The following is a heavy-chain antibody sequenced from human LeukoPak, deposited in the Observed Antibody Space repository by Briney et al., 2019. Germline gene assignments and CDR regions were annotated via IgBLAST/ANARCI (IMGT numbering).Heavy chain of an antibody. CDR2: INTNTGNP. Sequence: ASVKVSCKVSGDTLTELSMHWVRQAPGQGLEWMGWINTNTGNPTYAQGFTGRFVFSLDTSVSTAYLQISSLNAEDTAVYYCVTRDGVSSGFFNLDYWGQGTLVTVSS. D-gene: IGHD3-22*01. CDR3: VTRDGVSSGFFNLDY. J-gene: IGHJ4*02. CDR1: GDTLTELS. V-gene: IGHV7-4-1*02.